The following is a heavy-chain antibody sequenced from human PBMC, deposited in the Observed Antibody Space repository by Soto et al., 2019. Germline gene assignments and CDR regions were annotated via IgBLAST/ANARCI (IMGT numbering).Heavy chain of an antibody. CDR2: MNPNSGNT. CDR1: GYTFTSYD. D-gene: IGHD2-15*01. CDR3: ARVGLYCSGGSCYPTYMDV. Sequence: QVQLVQSGAEVKKPGASVKVSCKASGYTFTSYDINWVRQATGQGLEWMGWMNPNSGNTGYAQKFQGRVTMTRNTSISTAYMELSSLRSEDTAVYYCARVGLYCSGGSCYPTYMDVWGKGTTVTVSS. J-gene: IGHJ6*03. V-gene: IGHV1-8*01.